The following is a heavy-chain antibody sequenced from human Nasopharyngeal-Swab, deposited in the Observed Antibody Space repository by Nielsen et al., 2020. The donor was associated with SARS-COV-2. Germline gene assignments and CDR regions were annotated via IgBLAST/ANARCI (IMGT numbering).Heavy chain of an antibody. CDR1: GFTFSSCA. CDR3: AKANTRDFDY. V-gene: IGHV3-23*01. CDR2: ISGSGGST. J-gene: IGHJ4*02. Sequence: GESLKISCAASGFTFSSCAMSWVRQAPGKGLEWVSAISGSGGSTYYADSVKGRFTISRDNSRKTLYLQMNSLRAEDTAVYHCAKANTRDFDYWGQGTLVTVSS.